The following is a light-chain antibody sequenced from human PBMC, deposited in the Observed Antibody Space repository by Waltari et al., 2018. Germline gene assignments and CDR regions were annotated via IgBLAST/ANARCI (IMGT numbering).Light chain of an antibody. CDR2: DVS. V-gene: IGKV1-33*01. CDR3: QQYEDEST. CDR1: QDSKTD. J-gene: IGKJ4*01. Sequence: DVQMTQSPSSLSASVADRVTITCQASQDSKTDLNWYQQKSGKAPKVVIYDVSHLATGVPSRFSGTGYGTQFTLTISSLQPEDIATYYCQQYEDESTFGGGTKVEVK.